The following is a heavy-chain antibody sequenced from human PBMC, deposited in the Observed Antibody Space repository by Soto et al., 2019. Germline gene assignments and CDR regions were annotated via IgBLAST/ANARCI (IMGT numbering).Heavy chain of an antibody. CDR3: ARDGAVAGDSNFDY. CDR2: INAGNGHT. CDR1: GYTFTRYA. D-gene: IGHD6-19*01. Sequence: QVQLVHSGAEVKKPGASVKVSCKASGYTFTRYAMHWVRQAPGQRLEWMGWINAGNGHTKYSQKFQGRVTITTDTSASTAYMGLSSLRSEDTAVYYCARDGAVAGDSNFDYWGQGTLVTVSS. J-gene: IGHJ4*02. V-gene: IGHV1-3*01.